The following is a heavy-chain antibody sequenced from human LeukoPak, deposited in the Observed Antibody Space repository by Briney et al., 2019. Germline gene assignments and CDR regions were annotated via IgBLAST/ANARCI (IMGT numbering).Heavy chain of an antibody. J-gene: IGHJ4*02. V-gene: IGHV4-4*07. CDR2: IYSSGTT. D-gene: IGHD6-13*01. Sequence: PSETLSLTCTVSGGSIRGYYWSWIRQSAGKGLEWIGRIYSSGTTNYNPSLKSRVTMSVDTSNDQFSLKLTSVTAADTAVYYCVRGGSAAAAVFDYWGQGTLVTVSS. CDR1: GGSIRGYY. CDR3: VRGGSAAAAVFDY.